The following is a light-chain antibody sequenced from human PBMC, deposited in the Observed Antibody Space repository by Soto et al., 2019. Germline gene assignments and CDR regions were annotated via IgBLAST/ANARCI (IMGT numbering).Light chain of an antibody. CDR1: QSVNNY. CDR3: QHRGNWPWLT. J-gene: IGKJ4*01. CDR2: DAS. Sequence: EIVLKQSPGTLSLSPGERATLSCRASQSVNNYLAGYQQKPGQVPRLLIYDASNRATATPARFSGSGSGTDFTLTISILEPEDSAVYYCQHRGNWPWLTCGLGTRVEIK. V-gene: IGKV3-11*01.